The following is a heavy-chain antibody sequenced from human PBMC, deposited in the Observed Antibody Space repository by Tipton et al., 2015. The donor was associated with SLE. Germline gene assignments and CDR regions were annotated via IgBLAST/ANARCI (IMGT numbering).Heavy chain of an antibody. D-gene: IGHD6-19*01. CDR2: IRYDGSNK. V-gene: IGHV3-30*02. CDR1: GFTFDDYG. CDR3: AKGGLSSGWPSGMDV. J-gene: IGHJ6*02. Sequence: SLRLSCAASGFTFDDYGMSWVRQAPGKGLEWVAFIRYDGSNKYYADSVKGRFTISRDNSKNTLYLQMNSLRAEDTAVYYCAKGGLSSGWPSGMDVWGQGTTVTVSS.